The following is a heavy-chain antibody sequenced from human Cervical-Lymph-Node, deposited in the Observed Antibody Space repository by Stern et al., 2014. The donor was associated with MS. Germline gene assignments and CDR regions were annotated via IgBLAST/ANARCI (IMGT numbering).Heavy chain of an antibody. D-gene: IGHD1-26*01. CDR2: IWNDGNNK. CDR3: ARDCKLRYYYYGMDV. J-gene: IGHJ6*02. CDR1: GFTFRSNG. Sequence: VQLVESGGGAVQPGTTLRLSCAASGFTFRSNGMHSVRQAPGTGLAWVAAIWNDGNNKYSADSVNGRLTITRYNTKKTMYKHINSLRAEDTAVYYCARDCKLRYYYYGMDVWGQGTTVTVSS. V-gene: IGHV3-33*01.